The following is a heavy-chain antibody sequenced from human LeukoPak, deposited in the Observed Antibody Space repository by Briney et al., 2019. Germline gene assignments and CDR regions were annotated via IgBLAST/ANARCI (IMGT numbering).Heavy chain of an antibody. CDR2: ISPSGGST. CDR3: AFDRYYYDSSGYLNH. J-gene: IGHJ5*02. Sequence: VASVKVSCKASGYTLTSYYMHWVRQAPGQGLEWMAIISPSGGSTFYAQKFQGRVTMTRDTSISTAYMELSRLRSDDTAVYYCAFDRYYYDSSGYLNHWGQGTLVTVSS. CDR1: GYTLTSYY. V-gene: IGHV1-46*01. D-gene: IGHD3-22*01.